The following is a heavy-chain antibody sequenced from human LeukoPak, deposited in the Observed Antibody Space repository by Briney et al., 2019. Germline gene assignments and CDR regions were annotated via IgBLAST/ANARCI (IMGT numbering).Heavy chain of an antibody. Sequence: GGSLTLSCAASGFTFSSYSMNWVRQAPGKGLEWVSSISSSSSYIYYADSVKGRFTISRDNAKNSLYLQMNSLRAEDTAVYYCARGPTWTPFDYWGQGTLVTVSS. CDR2: ISSSSSYI. CDR1: GFTFSSYS. V-gene: IGHV3-21*01. D-gene: IGHD3/OR15-3a*01. CDR3: ARGPTWTPFDY. J-gene: IGHJ4*02.